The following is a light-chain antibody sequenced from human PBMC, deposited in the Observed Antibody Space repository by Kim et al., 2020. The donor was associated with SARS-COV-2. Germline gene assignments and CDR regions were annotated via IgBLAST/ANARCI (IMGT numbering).Light chain of an antibody. CDR2: EVS. Sequence: GQSVTLSWTGTSSDVGGYDYVSWYQQHPGKAPQLMIYEVSQRPSGVPDRFSGSKSGNPAYMTASGLQAEEEADYYCSSYAGSNNLVFGGGTQLTVL. CDR3: SSYAGSNNLV. J-gene: IGLJ2*01. CDR1: SSDVGGYDY. V-gene: IGLV2-8*01.